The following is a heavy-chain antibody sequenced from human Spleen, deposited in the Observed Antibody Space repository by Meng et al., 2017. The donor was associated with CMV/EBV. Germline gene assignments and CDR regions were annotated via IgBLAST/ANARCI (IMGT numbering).Heavy chain of an antibody. CDR3: TRSAYYYDSSGSY. CDR1: GFTFSSYS. D-gene: IGHD3-22*01. J-gene: IGHJ4*02. CDR2: ISSRSTTI. Sequence: GESLKISCAASGFTFSSYSMNWVRQAPEKGLEWVSYISSRSTTIYYADSVQGRFTISRDNAKNSLYLQMNSLRAEDTAVYYCTRSAYYYDSSGSYWGQGTLVTVSS. V-gene: IGHV3-48*04.